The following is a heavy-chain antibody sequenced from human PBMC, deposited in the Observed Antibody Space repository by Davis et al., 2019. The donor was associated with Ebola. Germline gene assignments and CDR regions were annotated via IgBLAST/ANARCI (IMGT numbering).Heavy chain of an antibody. CDR3: ARGRGYCSSRGCHDYYMDV. CDR1: GYTFTSYY. CDR2: LNPHTGAT. Sequence: ASVKVSCKASGYTFTSYYMHWVRQAPGQGLEWMGWLNPHTGATDYAQKFQGRVTMTWDTSISTAYMDLSSLRSDDTAVYYCARGRGYCSSRGCHDYYMDVWGKGTTVTVSS. D-gene: IGHD2-15*01. J-gene: IGHJ6*03. V-gene: IGHV1-2*02.